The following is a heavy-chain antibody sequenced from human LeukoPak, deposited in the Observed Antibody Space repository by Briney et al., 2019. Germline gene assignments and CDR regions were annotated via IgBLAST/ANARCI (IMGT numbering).Heavy chain of an antibody. V-gene: IGHV1-69*13. CDR2: IIPIFGTA. J-gene: IGHJ5*02. D-gene: IGHD2-2*01. CDR1: GGTFSSYA. Sequence: SVKVSCKASGGTFSSYAISWVRQAPGQGLEWMGGIIPIFGTANYAQKFQGRVTITADESTSTAYMELSSLRSEDTAVYYCATLVQAARWFDPWGQGTLVTVSS. CDR3: ATLVQAARWFDP.